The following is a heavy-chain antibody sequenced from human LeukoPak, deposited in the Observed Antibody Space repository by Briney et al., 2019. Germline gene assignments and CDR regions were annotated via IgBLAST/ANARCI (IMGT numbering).Heavy chain of an antibody. CDR2: IYHSGST. J-gene: IGHJ6*03. V-gene: IGHV4-38-2*02. CDR1: GYSISSGYY. Sequence: SETLSLTCTVSGYSISSGYYWGWTRQPPGKGLEWIGSIYHSGSTYYNPSLKSRVTMSVDTSKYHFSLRLSSVTAADTAVYYCARVVGSISTFYMDVWGKGTTVTISS. D-gene: IGHD6-13*01. CDR3: ARVVGSISTFYMDV.